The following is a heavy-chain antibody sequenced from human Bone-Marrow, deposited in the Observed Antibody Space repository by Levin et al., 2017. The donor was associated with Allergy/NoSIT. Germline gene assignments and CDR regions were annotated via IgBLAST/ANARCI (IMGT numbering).Heavy chain of an antibody. CDR1: GYTFTSYG. CDR2: ISAYNGNT. V-gene: IGHV1-18*01. Sequence: GESLKISCKASGYTFTSYGISWVRQAPGQGLEWMGWISAYNGNTNYAQKLQGRVTMTTDTSTSTAYMELRSLRSDDTAVYYCARDDRGYSGYGGYDYYGMDVWGQGTTVTVSS. J-gene: IGHJ6*02. D-gene: IGHD5-12*01. CDR3: ARDDRGYSGYGGYDYYGMDV.